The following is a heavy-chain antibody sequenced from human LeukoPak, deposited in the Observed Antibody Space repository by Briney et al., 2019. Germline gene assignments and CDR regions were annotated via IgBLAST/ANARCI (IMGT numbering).Heavy chain of an antibody. J-gene: IGHJ4*02. CDR2: IWYDGSNK. V-gene: IGHV3-33*01. CDR1: GFTFSSYG. Sequence: GGSLRLSCAAPGFTFSSYGMHWVRQAPGKGLEWVAVIWYDGSNKYYADSVKGRFTISRDNSKNTLYLQMNSLRAEDTAVYYCARDLDSSGYHDYWGQGTLVTVSS. D-gene: IGHD3-22*01. CDR3: ARDLDSSGYHDY.